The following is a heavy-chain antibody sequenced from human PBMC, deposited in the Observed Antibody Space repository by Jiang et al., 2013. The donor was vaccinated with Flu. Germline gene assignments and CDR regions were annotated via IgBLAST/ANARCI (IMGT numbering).Heavy chain of an antibody. CDR1: GYGDLSYY. CDR2: INPSGGAT. J-gene: IGHJ4*02. Sequence: SGAEVKKPGASVIISCKASGYGDLSYYVHWVRQAPGQRLEWMGIINPSGGATSYAQKFQGRATMTKDTSTSTVFLELSSLRSEDTAFYYCASHLWFGELLPPDYWGQGTLVSVSS. CDR3: ASHLWFGELLPPDY. V-gene: IGHV1-46*01. D-gene: IGHD3-10*01.